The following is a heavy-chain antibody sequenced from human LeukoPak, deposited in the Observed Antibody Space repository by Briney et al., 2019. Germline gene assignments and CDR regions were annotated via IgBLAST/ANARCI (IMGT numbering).Heavy chain of an antibody. CDR2: IYYSGST. CDR3: ARPNNSYFYSSMGI. V-gene: IGHV4-59*01. J-gene: IGHJ6*03. D-gene: IGHD1/OR15-1a*01. Sequence: KPSETLSLTCTVSGGSISSYYWSWIRQPPGKGLEWIGYIYYSGSTTYNPSLKSRVTISVDTSKNQFSLKLSSVTAADTAMYYCARPNNSYFYSSMGIGGKGTTVTVSS. CDR1: GGSISSYY.